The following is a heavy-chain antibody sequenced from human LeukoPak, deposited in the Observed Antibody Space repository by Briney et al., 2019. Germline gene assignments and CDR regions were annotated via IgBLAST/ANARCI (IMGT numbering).Heavy chain of an antibody. V-gene: IGHV4-39*07. J-gene: IGHJ4*02. CDR2: IYHSGCT. Sequence: SETLSLTCTVSGGSVSSTTYYWGWIRQPPGKGLEWIGSIYHSGCTYYNPSLKSRVTRSVDTSKNQFSMKLSSVTAADTAVYYCARDRRGGGYSYGYVVDYWGQGTLVTVSS. CDR1: GGSVSSTTYY. D-gene: IGHD5-18*01. CDR3: ARDRRGGGYSYGYVVDY.